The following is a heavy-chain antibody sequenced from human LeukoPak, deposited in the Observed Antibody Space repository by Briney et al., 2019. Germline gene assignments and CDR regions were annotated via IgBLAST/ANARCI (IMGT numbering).Heavy chain of an antibody. Sequence: GGSLRLSCAASGFTFSTYGMHWVRQAPGQGLDWVALISYDGSNKYYADSVKGRFTISRDNSKNTLYLQMNSLRAEDTAVYYCARELLGAFDYWGQGTLVTVSS. D-gene: IGHD7-27*01. CDR3: ARELLGAFDY. CDR1: GFTFSTYG. CDR2: ISYDGSNK. J-gene: IGHJ4*02. V-gene: IGHV3-30*03.